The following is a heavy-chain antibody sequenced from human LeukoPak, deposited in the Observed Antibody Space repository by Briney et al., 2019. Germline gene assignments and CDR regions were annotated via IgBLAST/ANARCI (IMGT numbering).Heavy chain of an antibody. CDR3: ARASSRQSLQIDY. V-gene: IGHV4-30-2*01. CDR1: GGSISSDGYS. CDR2: IYHSGST. J-gene: IGHJ4*02. Sequence: PSETLSLTCTVSGGSISSDGYSWNWIRQPPGKDLEWIGYIYHSGSTYYNPSLKSRVTISVDRSKNQFSLNLSSVTAADTAVYYCARASSRQSLQIDYWGQGTLVTVSS. D-gene: IGHD2-15*01.